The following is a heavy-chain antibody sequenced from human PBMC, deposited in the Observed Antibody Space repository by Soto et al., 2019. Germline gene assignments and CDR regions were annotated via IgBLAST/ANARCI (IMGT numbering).Heavy chain of an antibody. Sequence: PSETLSLTCAVYGGSFSCYYWSWIRQPPGKGLEWIGEINHSGSTNYNPSLKSRVTISVDTSKNQFSLKLSSVTAADTAVYYCARGRTKRSDFFGVVINYYYYGMDVWGQGTTVTVSS. J-gene: IGHJ6*02. CDR2: INHSGST. D-gene: IGHD3-3*01. CDR1: GGSFSCYY. V-gene: IGHV4-34*01. CDR3: ARGRTKRSDFFGVVINYYYYGMDV.